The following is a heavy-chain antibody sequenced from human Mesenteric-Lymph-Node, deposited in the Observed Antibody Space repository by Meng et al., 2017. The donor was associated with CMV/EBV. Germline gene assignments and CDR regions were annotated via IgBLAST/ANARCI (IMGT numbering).Heavy chain of an antibody. CDR1: GGTFSSYA. J-gene: IGHJ4*02. Sequence: SVKVSCKASGGTFSSYAISWVRQAPGQGLEWMGGIIPIFGTANYAQKFQGRVTITTDESTSTAYMELSSLRSEDTAVYYCARDRGYYDSSGYYHHPLDYWGQGTLVPSP. V-gene: IGHV1-69*05. CDR2: IIPIFGTA. D-gene: IGHD3-22*01. CDR3: ARDRGYYDSSGYYHHPLDY.